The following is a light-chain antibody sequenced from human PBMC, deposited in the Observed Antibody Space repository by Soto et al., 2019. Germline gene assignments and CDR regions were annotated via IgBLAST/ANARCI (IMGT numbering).Light chain of an antibody. J-gene: IGKJ1*01. CDR1: QSLSGDY. CDR3: QQYDTFPRT. Sequence: EIVLTQSPGTLSLSPGDRATLSCRASQSLSGDYLAWYQQKPGQDPRLLIFDASRRATDIPARFSGSGSGTDFALTISRLEPADFAVYYCQQYDTFPRTFGQGTKVEIQ. V-gene: IGKV3-20*01. CDR2: DAS.